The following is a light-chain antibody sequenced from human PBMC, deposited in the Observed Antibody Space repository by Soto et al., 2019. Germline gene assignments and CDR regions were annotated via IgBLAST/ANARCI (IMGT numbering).Light chain of an antibody. CDR3: MQDTHWPHT. CDR1: QSLVNSVGNTN. V-gene: IGKV2-30*01. J-gene: IGKJ2*01. Sequence: DVVMTQSPVSLPVTLGQPASISCRSSQSLVNSVGNTNLNWFQQRPGQSPRRLFYKVSNRDSGVPDRFSGSGSGTDFTLKISRVEAEDVGVYYCMQDTHWPHTFGQGTKLEIK. CDR2: KVS.